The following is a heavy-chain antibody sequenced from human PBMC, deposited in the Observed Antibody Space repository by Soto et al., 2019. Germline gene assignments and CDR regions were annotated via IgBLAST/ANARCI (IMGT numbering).Heavy chain of an antibody. D-gene: IGHD3-16*01. J-gene: IGHJ6*02. CDR1: GYIFVNYG. CDR2: ISPYTGNT. Sequence: QVQLVQSGDEVKKPGASVKVSCKASGYIFVNYGIAWVRQAPGQGLEWMGWISPYTGNTHSATKVQGRLTMTTDTSTSTASMDLGSLTSDDTAVYYCVMVDNYVTPTPQDVWSQGTTVTVSS. CDR3: VMVDNYVTPTPQDV. V-gene: IGHV1-18*01.